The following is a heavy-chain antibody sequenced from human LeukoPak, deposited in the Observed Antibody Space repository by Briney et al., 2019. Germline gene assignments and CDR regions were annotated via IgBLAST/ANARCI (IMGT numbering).Heavy chain of an antibody. V-gene: IGHV4-61*01. Sequence: SETLSLTCTVSGGSVSSGSYYWSWIRQPPGKGLEWIGYIYYSGSTNYNPSLKSRLTIPVDTSKNQFSLKLSSVTAADTAVFYCARLASGYAVFDIWGQGTMVTVSS. CDR1: GGSVSSGSYY. J-gene: IGHJ3*02. D-gene: IGHD3-3*01. CDR3: ARLASGYAVFDI. CDR2: IYYSGST.